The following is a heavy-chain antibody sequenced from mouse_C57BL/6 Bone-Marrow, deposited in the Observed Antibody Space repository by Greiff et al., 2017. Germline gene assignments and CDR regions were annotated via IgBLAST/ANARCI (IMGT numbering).Heavy chain of an antibody. J-gene: IGHJ4*01. D-gene: IGHD1-1*01. CDR3: ARGRFTTVVADYAMDY. Sequence: VQLKQSGAELVKPGASVKLSCTASGFNIKDYYMHWVKQRTEQGLEWIGRIDPEDGETKYAPKFQGKATITADTSSNTAYLQLSSLTSEDTAVYYCARGRFTTVVADYAMDYRGQGTSVTVSS. V-gene: IGHV14-2*01. CDR1: GFNIKDYY. CDR2: IDPEDGET.